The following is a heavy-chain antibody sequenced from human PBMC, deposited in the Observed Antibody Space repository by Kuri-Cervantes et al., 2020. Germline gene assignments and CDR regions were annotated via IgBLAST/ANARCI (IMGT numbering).Heavy chain of an antibody. D-gene: IGHD6-13*01. J-gene: IGHJ4*02. V-gene: IGHV1-3*01. CDR3: ARARSWGSSWWEVDY. CDR1: GCSFTTYS. CDR2: INGGTGKS. Sequence: ASVKVSCKASGCSFTTYSINWVRRAPGQRLEWMGWINGGTGKSVYPQKFQGRVTITADKSTSTAYMELSSLRSEDTAVYYCARARSWGSSWWEVDYWGQGTLVTVSS.